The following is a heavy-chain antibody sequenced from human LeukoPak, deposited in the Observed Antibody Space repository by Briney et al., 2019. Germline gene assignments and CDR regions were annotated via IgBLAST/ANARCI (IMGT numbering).Heavy chain of an antibody. CDR3: ARERVGYDTSGRGPRFDS. J-gene: IGHJ4*02. CDR1: GTSFNNYY. CDR2: IYSSGST. V-gene: IGHV4-4*07. Sequence: PSETLSLTCIVSGTSFNNYYWSWIRQAAGKGLEWIGRIYSSGSTNYNLSLTSRVSISVDKSKNQVSLKLESVTAADTAVYYCARERVGYDTSGRGPRFDSWGQGTLVTVSS. D-gene: IGHD3-22*01.